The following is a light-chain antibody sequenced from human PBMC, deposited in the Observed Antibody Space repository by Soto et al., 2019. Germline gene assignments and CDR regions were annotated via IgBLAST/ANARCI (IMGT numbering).Light chain of an antibody. Sequence: EIVLTQSPGTLSLSPGERTTLSCRASQSVSSSYLAWYQQKPGQAPRLLIYGATSWATGIPDRFSGSGSGTDFTLTISRLEAEDFAVYYCQQYGSSPGYTFGKGTKLEIK. V-gene: IGKV3-20*01. J-gene: IGKJ2*01. CDR1: QSVSSSY. CDR2: GAT. CDR3: QQYGSSPGYT.